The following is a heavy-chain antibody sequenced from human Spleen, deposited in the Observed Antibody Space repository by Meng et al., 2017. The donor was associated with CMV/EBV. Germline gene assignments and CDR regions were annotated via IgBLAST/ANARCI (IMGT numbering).Heavy chain of an antibody. J-gene: IGHJ5*02. CDR1: GFTFRIYP. D-gene: IGHD6-6*01. V-gene: IGHV3-48*04. Sequence: GESLKISCAASGFTFRIYPMNWVRQAPGKGLEWVANVSSSSRTISYADSVKGRFTIFRDNAKNSLYLQMSSLRPDDTATYYCATSRGYTTSSAWFDPWGQGTLVTV. CDR3: ATSRGYTTSSAWFDP. CDR2: VSSSSRTI.